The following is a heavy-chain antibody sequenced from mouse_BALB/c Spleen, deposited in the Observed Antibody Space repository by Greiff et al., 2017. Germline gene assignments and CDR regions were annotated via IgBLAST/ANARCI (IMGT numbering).Heavy chain of an antibody. J-gene: IGHJ3*01. CDR1: GYSITSGYY. Sequence: EVKLMESGSGLVKPSQSLSLTCSVTGYSITSGYYWNWIRQFPGNKLEWMGYISYDGSNNYNPSLKNRISITRDTSKNQFFLKLNSVTTEDTATYYCAREGLYDYDDGTWFAYWGQGTLVTVSA. V-gene: IGHV3-6*02. CDR3: AREGLYDYDDGTWFAY. CDR2: ISYDGSN. D-gene: IGHD2-4*01.